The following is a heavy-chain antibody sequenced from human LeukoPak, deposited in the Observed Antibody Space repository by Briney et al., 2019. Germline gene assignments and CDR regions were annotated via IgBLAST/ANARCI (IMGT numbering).Heavy chain of an antibody. J-gene: IGHJ6*02. CDR1: GGSFSGYY. V-gene: IGHV4-59*01. D-gene: IGHD3-16*01. Sequence: SETLSLTCAVYGGSFSGYYWSWIRQPPGKGLEWIGYIYYSGSTNYNPSLKSRVTISVDTSKNQFSLKLSSVTAADTAVYYCARRGGGNYGMDVWGQGTTVTVSS. CDR3: ARRGGGNYGMDV. CDR2: IYYSGST.